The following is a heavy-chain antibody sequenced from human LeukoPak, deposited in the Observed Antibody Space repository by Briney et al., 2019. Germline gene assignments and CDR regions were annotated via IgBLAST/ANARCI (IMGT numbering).Heavy chain of an antibody. J-gene: IGHJ4*02. CDR1: GFTFSSYW. D-gene: IGHD1-14*01. V-gene: IGHV3-74*01. CDR3: ARSNQADDY. CDR2: INPGGSSI. Sequence: TGASLRLSCAASGFTFSSYWMHWVRQVPGKGLVWVARINPGGSSITYADSVKGRFTISRDNAKNTLYLQMDSLRAEDTGVYYCARSNQADDYWGQGTLVTVSS.